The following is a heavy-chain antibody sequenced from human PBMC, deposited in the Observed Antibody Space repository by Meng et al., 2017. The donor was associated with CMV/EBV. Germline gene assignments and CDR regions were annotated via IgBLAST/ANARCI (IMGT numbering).Heavy chain of an antibody. CDR3: ARAGYCSSTSCPRAEYYYYYYGMDV. D-gene: IGHD2-2*01. V-gene: IGHV1-18*01. CDR1: GYTFTSYG. Sequence: ASVQVSCKASGYTFTSYGISWVRQAPGQGLEWMGWISAYNGNTNYAQKLQGRVTMTTDTSTSTAYMELRSLRSDDTAVYYCARAGYCSSTSCPRAEYYYYYYGMDVWGQGTTVTVSS. CDR2: ISAYNGNT. J-gene: IGHJ6*02.